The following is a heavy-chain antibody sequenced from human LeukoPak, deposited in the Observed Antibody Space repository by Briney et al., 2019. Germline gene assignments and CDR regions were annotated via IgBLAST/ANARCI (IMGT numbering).Heavy chain of an antibody. Sequence: ASVKVSCKASGYTFTGYYMHWVRQAPGQGLEWMGWINPNSGGTNYAQKFQGWVTMTRDTSISTAYMELSRLRSDDTAVYYCARDPYGSGSYYNVPGWSQHWGQGTLVTVSS. CDR3: ARDPYGSGSYYNVPGWSQH. CDR2: INPNSGGT. CDR1: GYTFTGYY. J-gene: IGHJ1*01. V-gene: IGHV1-2*04. D-gene: IGHD3-10*01.